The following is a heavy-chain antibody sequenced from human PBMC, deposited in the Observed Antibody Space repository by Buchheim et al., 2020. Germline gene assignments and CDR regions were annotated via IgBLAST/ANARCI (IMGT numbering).Heavy chain of an antibody. J-gene: IGHJ4*02. V-gene: IGHV3-48*01. CDR2: ISRSNSTI. D-gene: IGHD1-26*01. CDR3: ARDPSRSGSYGFDY. Sequence: EVQLVESGGGLLQPGGSLRLSCAASGLTFSSYSMNWVRQAPGKGLEWISYISRSNSTIYYADSVKGRFTVSRDNAKNSLYLQMNSLRVEDTAVYYCARDPSRSGSYGFDYWGQGTL. CDR1: GLTFSSYS.